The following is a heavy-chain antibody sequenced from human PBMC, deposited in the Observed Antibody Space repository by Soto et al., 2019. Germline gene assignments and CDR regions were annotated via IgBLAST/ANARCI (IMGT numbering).Heavy chain of an antibody. V-gene: IGHV3-72*01. Sequence: HPGGSLRLSCAASGFTFSDHYMDWVRQAPGKGLEWVGRTRNKANSYTTEYAASVKGRFTISRDDSKNSLYLQMNSLKTEDTAVYYCAREVFGIAARPAYYYYGMDVWGQGTTVTVSS. CDR3: AREVFGIAARPAYYYYGMDV. CDR2: TRNKANSYTT. CDR1: GFTFSDHY. D-gene: IGHD6-6*01. J-gene: IGHJ6*02.